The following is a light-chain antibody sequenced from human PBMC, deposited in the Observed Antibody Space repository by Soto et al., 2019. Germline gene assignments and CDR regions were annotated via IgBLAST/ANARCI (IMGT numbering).Light chain of an antibody. Sequence: DIQMTQSPSSLSASVGDSVTITCRASQSISSYLNWYQQKPGKAPKLLIYAASSLQGGVPSRFSGSGSGTDFTLTISSLQREDCAIYYCQQSSSTVLTFGGGTKVDIK. CDR1: QSISSY. CDR2: AAS. CDR3: QQSSSTVLT. V-gene: IGKV1-39*01. J-gene: IGKJ4*02.